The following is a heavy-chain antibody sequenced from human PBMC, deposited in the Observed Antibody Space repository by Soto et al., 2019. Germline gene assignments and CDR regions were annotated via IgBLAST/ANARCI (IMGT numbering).Heavy chain of an antibody. CDR1: GFTFNNYA. V-gene: IGHV3-23*01. CDR2: MSGSGGST. D-gene: IGHD2-15*01. J-gene: IGHJ4*02. CDR3: AKGPIWDRGGYCSGGSCYLLDY. Sequence: EVQLLESGGGLVQSGGSLRLSCATSGFTFNNYAMNWVRQAPGKGLEWVSTMSGSGGSTHYADSVKGRFTTSRDNSKNTMYLQMNSLRDEDTAVYYCAKGPIWDRGGYCSGGSCYLLDYWGQGTLVTVSS.